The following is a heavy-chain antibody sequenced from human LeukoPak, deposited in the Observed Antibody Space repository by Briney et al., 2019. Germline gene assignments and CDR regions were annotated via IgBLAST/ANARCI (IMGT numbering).Heavy chain of an antibody. CDR3: ERQQSSLGD. D-gene: IGHD2-2*01. V-gene: IGHV5-10-1*01. CDR2: IDPIDSYT. Sequence: KPGESLRISCKGSGYSFTSYWISWVRQMPGKGLEWMGKIDPIDSYTTYSPSFEGHVTISVDKSITTAYLQWSSLKASDTAMYFCERQQSSLGDWGQGTLVTVSS. J-gene: IGHJ4*02. CDR1: GYSFTSYW.